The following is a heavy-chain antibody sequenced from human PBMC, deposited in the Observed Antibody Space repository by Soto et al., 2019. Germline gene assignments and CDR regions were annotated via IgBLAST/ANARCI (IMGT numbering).Heavy chain of an antibody. Sequence: GASVKVSCKASGYTFTSYGISWVRQAPGQGLEWMGWISAYSGNTNYAQKLQGRVTMTTDTSTSTAYMELRSLRSDDTAVYYCARDTHMMTTVTTYAYWGQGALVTVSS. D-gene: IGHD4-17*01. CDR1: GYTFTSYG. V-gene: IGHV1-18*01. J-gene: IGHJ4*02. CDR2: ISAYSGNT. CDR3: ARDTHMMTTVTTYAY.